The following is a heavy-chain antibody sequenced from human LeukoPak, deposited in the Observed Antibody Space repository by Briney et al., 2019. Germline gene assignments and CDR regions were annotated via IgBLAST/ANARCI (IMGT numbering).Heavy chain of an antibody. CDR1: GYTFTSYG. CDR2: ISAYNGNT. Sequence: ASVKVSCKASGYTFTSYGISWVRQAPGQGLEWMGWISAYNGNTNYAQKLQGRVTMTTDTSTSTAYMELRSLRSDDTAVYYCARHGHDTGSYEAHFDYWGQGALVTVSS. J-gene: IGHJ4*02. CDR3: ARHGHDTGSYEAHFDY. V-gene: IGHV1-18*01. D-gene: IGHD3-22*01.